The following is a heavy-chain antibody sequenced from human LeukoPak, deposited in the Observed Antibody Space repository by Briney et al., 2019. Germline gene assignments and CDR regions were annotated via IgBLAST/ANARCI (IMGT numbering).Heavy chain of an antibody. Sequence: GGSLRLSCAASGFTVSSNYMSWVRQAPGKGLEWVSLIYSGGGSYYADSVKGRFTISRDHSKNTLYLQMNSLRAEDTAVYYCARDWDYYEGHAFDIWGQGTMVTVSS. CDR3: ARDWDYYEGHAFDI. J-gene: IGHJ3*02. V-gene: IGHV3-53*01. D-gene: IGHD3-22*01. CDR2: IYSGGGS. CDR1: GFTVSSNY.